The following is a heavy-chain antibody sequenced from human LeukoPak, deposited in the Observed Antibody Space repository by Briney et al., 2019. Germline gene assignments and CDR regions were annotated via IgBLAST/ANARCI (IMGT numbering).Heavy chain of an antibody. Sequence: GGSRRLSCAASGFTFNHYWMTWVRQAPERGLEWVANIKQDGSEKYYVDSVKGRFTVSRDNAKNSVYLQMNSLRVEDTAVYYCARSLPWFGEPTWGQGTLATVSS. V-gene: IGHV3-7*01. D-gene: IGHD3-10*01. CDR2: IKQDGSEK. J-gene: IGHJ5*02. CDR3: ARSLPWFGEPT. CDR1: GFTFNHYW.